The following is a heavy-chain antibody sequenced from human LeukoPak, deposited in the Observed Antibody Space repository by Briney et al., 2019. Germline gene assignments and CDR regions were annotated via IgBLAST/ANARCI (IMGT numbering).Heavy chain of an antibody. V-gene: IGHV4-30-4*01. CDR2: IYYSGST. CDR1: GGSISSGDYY. CDR3: ARETLGIVGATPNWFDP. Sequence: PSETLSLTCTVSGGSISSGDYYWSWIRQPPGKGLEWIGYIYYSGSTYYNPSLKSRVTISVDTSKNQFSLKLSSVTAADTAVYYCARETLGIVGATPNWFDPWGQGTLVTVSS. J-gene: IGHJ5*02. D-gene: IGHD1-26*01.